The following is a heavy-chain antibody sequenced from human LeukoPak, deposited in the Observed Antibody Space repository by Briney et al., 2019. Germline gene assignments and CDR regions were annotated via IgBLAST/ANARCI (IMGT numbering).Heavy chain of an antibody. D-gene: IGHD3-22*01. CDR1: GGSLSSGSYY. CDR3: ARDSPDYDSSGYYNYYYYYMDV. Sequence: SETLSLTCTVSGGSLSSGSYYWSWIRQPAGKGLEWIGRIYTSGSTNYNPSLKSRVTISVDTSKNQFSLKLSSVTAADTAVYYCARDSPDYDSSGYYNYYYYYMDVWGKGTTVTISS. V-gene: IGHV4-61*02. J-gene: IGHJ6*03. CDR2: IYTSGST.